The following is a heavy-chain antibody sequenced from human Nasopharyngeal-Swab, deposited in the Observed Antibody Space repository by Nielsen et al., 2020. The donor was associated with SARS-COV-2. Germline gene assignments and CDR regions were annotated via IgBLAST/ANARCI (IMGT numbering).Heavy chain of an antibody. Sequence: GESLKISCAASGFTFSGSVMHWVRQASGKGLEWVGRIRSKANSYATAYAASVKGRFTISRDDSKNTALLQMKSLKTEDTAVYYCTRLGRSNAGYYYMDVWGKGTTVTVSS. CDR1: GFTFSGSV. J-gene: IGHJ6*03. D-gene: IGHD3-22*01. V-gene: IGHV3-73*01. CDR3: TRLGRSNAGYYYMDV. CDR2: IRSKANSYAT.